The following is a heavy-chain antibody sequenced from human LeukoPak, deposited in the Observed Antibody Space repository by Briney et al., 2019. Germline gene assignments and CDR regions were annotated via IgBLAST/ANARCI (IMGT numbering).Heavy chain of an antibody. J-gene: IGHJ3*02. CDR3: ASLVGAWSRYAFDI. V-gene: IGHV4-34*01. CDR1: GGSFSGYY. Sequence: SETLSLTCAVYGGSFSGYYWSWIRQPPGRGLEWIGEINHSGSTNYNPSLKSRVTISVDTSKNQFSLKLSSVTAADTAVYYCASLVGAWSRYAFDIWGQGIMVTVSS. CDR2: INHSGST. D-gene: IGHD1-26*01.